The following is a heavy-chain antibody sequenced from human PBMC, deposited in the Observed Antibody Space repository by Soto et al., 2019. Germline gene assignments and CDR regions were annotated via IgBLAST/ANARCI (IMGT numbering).Heavy chain of an antibody. Sequence: WTWIRQHQGKGLEWIGYIYDSGSAFYNPSLKSRVTMSVDTSKNQFSLNLRSVTAADTAVFYCARGILRPNHYMDVWGKGTAVAVSS. CDR2: IYDSGSA. V-gene: IGHV4-31*02. J-gene: IGHJ6*03. CDR3: ARGILRPNHYMDV. D-gene: IGHD1-26*01.